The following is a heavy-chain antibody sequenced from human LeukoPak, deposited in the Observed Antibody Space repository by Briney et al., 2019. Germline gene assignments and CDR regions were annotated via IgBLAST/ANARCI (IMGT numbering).Heavy chain of an antibody. CDR3: VREARESGGFDY. D-gene: IGHD5-24*01. J-gene: IGHJ4*02. V-gene: IGHV3-7*01. CDR2: IKQGGSEG. Sequence: GGSLRLSCAGSGFTFSSYWMSWVREAAGKGREWGANIKQGGSEGYYVDSVKGRFTISRDNAKNSLYLQMNSLRAEDTAVYYCVREARESGGFDYWGQGTLVTVSS. CDR1: GFTFSSYW.